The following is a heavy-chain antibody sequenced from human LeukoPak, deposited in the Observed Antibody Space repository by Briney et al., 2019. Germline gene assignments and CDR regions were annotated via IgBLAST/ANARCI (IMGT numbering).Heavy chain of an antibody. Sequence: KSSETLSLTCTVSGGSMSPYHWGWIRQPPGKGLEWTGYIYYSGSTNYNPSLKSRVTISVDTSKNQFSLKLSSVTAADTAVYYCARHAYSGSYHLFDYWSQGTLVTVSS. CDR3: ARHAYSGSYHLFDY. D-gene: IGHD1-26*01. CDR1: GGSMSPYH. V-gene: IGHV4-59*08. CDR2: IYYSGST. J-gene: IGHJ4*02.